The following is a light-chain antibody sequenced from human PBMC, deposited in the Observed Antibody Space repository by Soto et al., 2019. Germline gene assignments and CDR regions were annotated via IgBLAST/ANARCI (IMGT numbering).Light chain of an antibody. CDR3: QSCDGGNQV. J-gene: IGLJ2*01. CDR2: EDN. V-gene: IGLV6-57*04. CDR1: SGSIASNY. Sequence: NFMLTQPHSVSESPGKTVTISCTRSSGSIASNYVQWYQLRPGSAPTPLIYEDNQRPSGVPGRFSGSIDSSSNSASLTISGLKTEDEADYYCQSCDGGNQVFGGGTKLTVL.